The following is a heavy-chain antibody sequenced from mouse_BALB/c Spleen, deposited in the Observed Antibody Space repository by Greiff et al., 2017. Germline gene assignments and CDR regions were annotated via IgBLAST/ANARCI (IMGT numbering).Heavy chain of an antibody. V-gene: IGHV1-5*01. D-gene: IGHD2-1*01. CDR2: IYPGNSDT. CDR1: GYSFTSYW. CDR3: TRRGYGNYREAWFAY. Sequence: VQLQQSGTVLARPGASVKMSCKASGYSFTSYWMHWVKQRPGQGLEWIGAIYPGNSDTSYNQKFKGKAKLTAVTSASTAYMELSSLTNEDSAVYYCTRRGYGNYREAWFAYWGQGTLVTVSA. J-gene: IGHJ3*01.